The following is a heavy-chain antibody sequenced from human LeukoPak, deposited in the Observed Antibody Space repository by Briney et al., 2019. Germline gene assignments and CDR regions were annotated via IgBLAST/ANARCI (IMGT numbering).Heavy chain of an antibody. V-gene: IGHV1-69*06. CDR1: GGTFTSYA. CDR3: ASQYYCVSGSYYGRA. CDR2: IIPIFGTT. Sequence: SVKVSCKASGGTFTSYAISWVRQAPGQGLEWMGGIIPIFGTTNYAQKFQGRVTITADKSTTTAYMELSSLRSEDTAVYYCASQYYCVSGSYYGRAWGQGTLVTVSS. J-gene: IGHJ5*02. D-gene: IGHD3-10*01.